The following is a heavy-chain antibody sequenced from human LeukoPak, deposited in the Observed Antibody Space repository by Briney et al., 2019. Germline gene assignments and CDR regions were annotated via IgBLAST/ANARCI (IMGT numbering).Heavy chain of an antibody. CDR1: GVTVSSHY. V-gene: IGHV3-53*01. CDR2: IYSGGST. J-gene: IGHJ4*02. Sequence: GGSLRLSCAASGVTVSSHYMSWVRQAPGKGLEWVSVIYSGGSTYYADSVKGRFTISRDSSKNTLYLQMNCLRAEDTAVYYCVISPNTYYFDYWGQGTLVTVSS. D-gene: IGHD2-2*02. CDR3: VISPNTYYFDY.